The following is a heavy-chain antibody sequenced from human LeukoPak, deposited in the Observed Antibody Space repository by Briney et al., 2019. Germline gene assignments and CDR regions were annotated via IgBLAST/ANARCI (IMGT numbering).Heavy chain of an antibody. CDR3: ARVKFEVTAIHWDDAFDI. D-gene: IGHD2-21*02. Sequence: ASVKVSCKASGYTFTGYYIHWVRQAPGQGLEWMGRIIPILGIANYAQKFQGRVTITADKSTSTAYMELSSLRSEDTAVYYCARVKFEVTAIHWDDAFDIWGQGTMVTVSS. J-gene: IGHJ3*02. V-gene: IGHV1-69*04. CDR1: GYTFTGYY. CDR2: IIPILGIA.